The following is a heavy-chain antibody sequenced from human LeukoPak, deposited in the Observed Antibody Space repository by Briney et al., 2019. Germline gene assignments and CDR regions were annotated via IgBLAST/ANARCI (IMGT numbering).Heavy chain of an antibody. J-gene: IGHJ3*02. D-gene: IGHD1-26*01. CDR2: INPSGGST. CDR1: GYSFTGYY. Sequence: ASVTVSCKASGYSFTGYYMHWVRQAPGQGLEWMGIINPSGGSTSYAQKFQGRVTMTRDTSTSTVYMELSSLRSEDTAVYYCARAYRDAFDIWGQGTMVTVSS. V-gene: IGHV1-46*01. CDR3: ARAYRDAFDI.